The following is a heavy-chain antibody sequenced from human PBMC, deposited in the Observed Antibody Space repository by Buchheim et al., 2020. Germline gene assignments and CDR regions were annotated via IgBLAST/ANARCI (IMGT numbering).Heavy chain of an antibody. D-gene: IGHD6-13*01. CDR1: GFTFWDSA. CDR3: ARDPGSRYSKGGCDY. J-gene: IGHJ4*02. CDR2: ISYDGSNK. Sequence: QVQLVESGGGVVQPWTSLRLSCVASGFTFWDSAMHWVRQAPGKGLEWVAVISYDGSNKYYADSVKGRFTISRDNSKNTLYLQMNSLRAEDTAVYYCARDPGSRYSKGGCDYWGQGTL. V-gene: IGHV3-30*19.